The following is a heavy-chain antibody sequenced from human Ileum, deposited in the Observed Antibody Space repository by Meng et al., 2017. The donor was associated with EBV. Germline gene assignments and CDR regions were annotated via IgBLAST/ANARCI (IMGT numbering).Heavy chain of an antibody. Sequence: VECGGGLLKPGGSVRLCFASSGFTFSNAWMTWVRQAPGKGLEWVGRIKSTTDGGTTDYAAPVKGRFTISRDDSKNTLFLQMDSLKTEDTAVYYCEGWRYWGQGTLVTVSS. CDR1: GFTFSNAW. V-gene: IGHV3-15*01. CDR3: EGWRY. D-gene: IGHD2-15*01. CDR2: IKSTTDGGTT. J-gene: IGHJ4*02.